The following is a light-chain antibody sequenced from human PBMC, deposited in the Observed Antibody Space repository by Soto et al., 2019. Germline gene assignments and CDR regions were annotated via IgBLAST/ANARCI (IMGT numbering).Light chain of an antibody. CDR1: QSVGTR. V-gene: IGKV3D-15*01. CDR3: QQYSDWPRT. J-gene: IGKJ1*01. CDR2: GAS. Sequence: ERVMTQSPATLSVSPGESATLSCRASQSVGTRLAWYQQKPGQAPRLLIYGASARAAGISPRFSGGGSGTEFTLTISSLQSEDLAVYYCQQYSDWPRTFGQGTKVGIK.